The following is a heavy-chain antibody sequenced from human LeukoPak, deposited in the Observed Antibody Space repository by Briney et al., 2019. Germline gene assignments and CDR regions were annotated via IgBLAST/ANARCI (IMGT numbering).Heavy chain of an antibody. J-gene: IGHJ4*02. D-gene: IGHD6-6*01. CDR3: TRPKSREIAARYYLFDLCF. CDR2: IIPIFGTA. V-gene: IGHV1-69*05. CDR1: GGTFSSYA. Sequence: SVKVSCKASGGTFSSYAISWVRQAPGQGLEWMGGIIPIFGTANYAQKFQGRVTITTDESTSTAYMELSSLRSEDTGGYYCTRPKSREIAARYYLFDLCFWGQGTLVTVSS.